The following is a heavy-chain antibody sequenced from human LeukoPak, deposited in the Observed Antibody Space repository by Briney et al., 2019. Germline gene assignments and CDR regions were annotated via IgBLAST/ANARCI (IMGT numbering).Heavy chain of an antibody. CDR1: GFTFSSYG. D-gene: IGHD4-17*01. CDR2: IRYDGSNK. Sequence: PGGSLRLSCAASGFTFSSYGMHWVRQAPGKGLEWVAFIRYDGSNKYYADSVKGRFTISRDNSKNTLYLQMISLRAEDTAVYYCAKNYGDRGLLDYWGQGTLVTVSS. J-gene: IGHJ4*02. CDR3: AKNYGDRGLLDY. V-gene: IGHV3-30*02.